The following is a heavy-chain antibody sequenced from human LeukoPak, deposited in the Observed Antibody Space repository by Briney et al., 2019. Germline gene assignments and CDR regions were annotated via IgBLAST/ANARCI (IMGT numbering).Heavy chain of an antibody. CDR1: GFTFSNYW. CDR3: ARDKQLWFGDADAFDI. V-gene: IGHV3-7*01. J-gene: IGHJ3*02. CDR2: IKQDGSET. Sequence: GGSLRLSCAASGFTFSNYWMNWVRQAPGKGLECLANIKQDGSETYYADSVKGRFTISRDNAKNSLYLQMNSLRAEDTAVYYCARDKQLWFGDADAFDIWGQGTMVTVSS. D-gene: IGHD3-10*01.